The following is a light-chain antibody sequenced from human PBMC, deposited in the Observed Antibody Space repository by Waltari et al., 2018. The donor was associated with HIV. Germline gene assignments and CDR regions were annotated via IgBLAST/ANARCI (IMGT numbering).Light chain of an antibody. CDR1: SSDIADYDS. CDR3: SSYGGTNTRV. CDR2: EVN. V-gene: IGLV2-14*01. Sequence: QSALTQPASVSGSPGQSITISCTGTSSDIADYDSVSWYQQHPGKAPKLIIYEVNNRPSGVSDRFSGSKSGNSASLTISGLQADDEADYYCSSYGGTNTRVFGTGTKVTV. J-gene: IGLJ1*01.